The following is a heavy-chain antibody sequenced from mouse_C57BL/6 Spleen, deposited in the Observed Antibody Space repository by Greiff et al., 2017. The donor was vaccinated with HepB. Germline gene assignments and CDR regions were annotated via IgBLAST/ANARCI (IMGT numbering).Heavy chain of an antibody. CDR1: GYTFTSYG. CDR2: IYPRSGNT. CDR3: ASHDYDVGYFDV. Sequence: QVQLQQSGAELARPGASVKLSCKASGYTFTSYGISWVKQRTGQGLEWIGEIYPRSGNTYYNEKFKGKATLTADKSSSTAYMELRSLTSEDSAVYFCASHDYDVGYFDVWGTGTTVTVSS. V-gene: IGHV1-81*01. J-gene: IGHJ1*03. D-gene: IGHD2-4*01.